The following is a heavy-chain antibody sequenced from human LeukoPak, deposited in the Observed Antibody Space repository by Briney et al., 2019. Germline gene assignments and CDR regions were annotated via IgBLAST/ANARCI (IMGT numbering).Heavy chain of an antibody. CDR2: IKPDGSAG. CDR3: ARGGGLDV. D-gene: IGHD3-16*01. J-gene: IGHJ6*02. CDR1: GFTFSSNW. V-gene: IGHV3-7*03. Sequence: GGSLRLSCATSGFTFSSNWMSWVRHVPGRGLDWVANIKPDGSAGYYAASVKGRFTVSRDNAKNSLYLQMNNLRAEDTAVYFCARGGGLDVWGQGATVTVSS.